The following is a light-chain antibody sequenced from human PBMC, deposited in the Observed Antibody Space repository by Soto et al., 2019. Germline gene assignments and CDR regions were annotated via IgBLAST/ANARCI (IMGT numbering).Light chain of an antibody. CDR3: QQYHDSPMNT. V-gene: IGKV1-5*01. CDR2: DAS. Sequence: DIQMTQSPSTLSASVGDRVTMTCRASQSISKWLAWYQQKPGTAPKLLIYDASNLESGVPSRFSGSGSGTEFTLTIRSLQPDDSAVYYCQQYHDSPMNTFGQGTKLQIK. J-gene: IGKJ2*01. CDR1: QSISKW.